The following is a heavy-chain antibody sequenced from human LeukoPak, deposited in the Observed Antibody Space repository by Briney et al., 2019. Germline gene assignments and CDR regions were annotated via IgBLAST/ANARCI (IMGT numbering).Heavy chain of an antibody. CDR2: ISGSGGST. Sequence: GGSLRLSCAASGFTFSSYAMSWVRQAPGKGLEWVSAISGSGGSTYYADSVKGRFTTPRDNSKNTLYLQMNSLRAEDTAVYYCAKYYQAIYNWFDPWGQGTLVTVSS. J-gene: IGHJ5*02. V-gene: IGHV3-23*01. CDR3: AKYYQAIYNWFDP. CDR1: GFTFSSYA. D-gene: IGHD1-26*01.